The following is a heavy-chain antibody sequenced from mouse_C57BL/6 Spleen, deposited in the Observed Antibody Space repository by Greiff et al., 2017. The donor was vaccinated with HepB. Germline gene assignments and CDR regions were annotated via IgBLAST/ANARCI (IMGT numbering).Heavy chain of an antibody. CDR3: ARGRDYYAMDY. CDR2: INYDGSST. V-gene: IGHV5-16*01. Sequence: EVQLVESEGGLVQPGRSMKLSCTASGFTFSDYYMAWVRQVPEKGLEWVANINYDGSSTYYLDSLKSRFIISRDNAKNILYLQMSSLKSEDTATYYCARGRDYYAMDYWGQGTSVTVSS. J-gene: IGHJ4*01. CDR1: GFTFSDYY.